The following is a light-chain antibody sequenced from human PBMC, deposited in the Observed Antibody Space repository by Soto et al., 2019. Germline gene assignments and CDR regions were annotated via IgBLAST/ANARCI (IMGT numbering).Light chain of an antibody. J-gene: IGLJ2*01. CDR2: GVS. V-gene: IGLV2-14*01. CDR1: SSDVGGYNY. Sequence: QSALTQPASVSGSPGQSITISCTGTSSDVGGYNYVSWYQQQSGKAPKLMIYGVSNRPSGVSNRFSGSKSGNTASLTISGLKAEDEADYYCCSYTSTSNPVFGGGTKLTVL. CDR3: CSYTSTSNPV.